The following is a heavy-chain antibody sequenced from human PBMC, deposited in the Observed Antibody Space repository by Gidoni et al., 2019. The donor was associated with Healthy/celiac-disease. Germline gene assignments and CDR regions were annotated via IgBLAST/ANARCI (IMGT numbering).Heavy chain of an antibody. D-gene: IGHD3-22*01. CDR1: AATFSSYA. CDR3: AGGFSLYDSSGYYSYYFDY. CDR2: IIPIFGTT. J-gene: IGHJ4*02. V-gene: IGHV1-69*01. Sequence: QVQLVQSGAVVQKPGSSVKVSRKASAATFSSYAFSWVRQDPGQGLEWMGGIIPIFGTTNYAQKFQGRVTMTADESTSTAYMELSSLRSEDTAVYYCAGGFSLYDSSGYYSYYFDYWGQGTLVTVSS.